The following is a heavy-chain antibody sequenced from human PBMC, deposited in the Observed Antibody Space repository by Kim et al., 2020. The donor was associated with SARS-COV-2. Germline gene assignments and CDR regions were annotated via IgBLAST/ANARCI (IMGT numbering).Heavy chain of an antibody. D-gene: IGHD6-19*01. V-gene: IGHV3-15*01. Sequence: GGSLRLSCAASGFTFSNAWMSWVRQAPGKGLEWVGRIKSKTDGGTTDYAAPVKGRFTISRDDSKNTLYLQMNSLKTEDTAVYYCTTGPANISPYSSGWYYYYYGMDVWGQGTTVTVSS. CDR2: IKSKTDGGTT. CDR3: TTGPANISPYSSGWYYYYYGMDV. CDR1: GFTFSNAW. J-gene: IGHJ6*02.